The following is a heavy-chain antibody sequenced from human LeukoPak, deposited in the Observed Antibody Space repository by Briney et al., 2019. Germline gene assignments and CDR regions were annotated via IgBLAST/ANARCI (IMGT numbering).Heavy chain of an antibody. CDR3: ARGRLYSSGWYGAFDI. Sequence: GGSLRLSCAASGFTFSSYSMNWVRQAPGKGLEWVSSISSSSSYIYYADSVKGRFTISRDNAKNSLYLQMNSLRAEDTAVYYCARGRLYSSGWYGAFDIWGQGTMVTVSS. V-gene: IGHV3-21*01. J-gene: IGHJ3*02. CDR1: GFTFSSYS. CDR2: ISSSSSYI. D-gene: IGHD6-19*01.